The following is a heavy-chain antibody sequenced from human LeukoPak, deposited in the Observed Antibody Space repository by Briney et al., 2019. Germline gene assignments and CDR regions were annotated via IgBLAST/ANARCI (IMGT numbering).Heavy chain of an antibody. CDR3: VTSAGTTLGIYTIDY. Sequence: GSSVKVSCKASGGTFSSYAISWVRQAPGQGLEWMGGIIPIFGTANYAQKFQGRVTITADESTSTAYMELSSLRSEDTAVYYCVTSAGTTLGIYTIDYWGQGTLVTVSS. CDR1: GGTFSSYA. J-gene: IGHJ4*02. D-gene: IGHD1-7*01. CDR2: IIPIFGTA. V-gene: IGHV1-69*01.